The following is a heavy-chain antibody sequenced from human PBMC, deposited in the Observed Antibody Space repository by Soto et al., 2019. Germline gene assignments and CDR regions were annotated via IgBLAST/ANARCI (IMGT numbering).Heavy chain of an antibody. CDR3: ASWHEREHAYDV. CDR1: GLTVSGKKY. CDR2: LYDVAGT. J-gene: IGHJ3*01. D-gene: IGHD1-1*01. Sequence: DVQLVESGGGLIQPGESLRLSCAAFGLTVSGKKYVAWVRQAPGKGLEWVSDLYDVAGTYYADSVKGRFTTSRDSSKTTVYLQMNGLRPDDTAVYYCASWHEREHAYDVWGQGTTVTVSS. V-gene: IGHV3-53*01.